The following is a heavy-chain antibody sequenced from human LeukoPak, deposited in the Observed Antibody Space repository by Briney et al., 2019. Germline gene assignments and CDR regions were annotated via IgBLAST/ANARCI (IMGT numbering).Heavy chain of an antibody. Sequence: PGGSLRLSCAASGFCFSNFWMHWVRQAPGKGLEWVSRIKTDGSITAYADSVKGRFTISRDNAKNTLYLHMNSLKGEDTATYFCTREADPAFSASSSPDFWGQGTPVTVS. CDR3: TREADPAFSASSSPDF. J-gene: IGHJ4*02. D-gene: IGHD6-6*01. CDR1: GFCFSNFW. V-gene: IGHV3-74*01. CDR2: IKTDGSIT.